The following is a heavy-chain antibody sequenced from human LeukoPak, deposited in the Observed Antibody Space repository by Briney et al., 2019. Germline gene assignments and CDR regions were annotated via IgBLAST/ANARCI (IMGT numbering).Heavy chain of an antibody. D-gene: IGHD6-13*01. CDR1: GFTFSSYG. V-gene: IGHV3-30*02. CDR2: IRYDGSNK. CDR3: AKLGSSSPQDGFDP. Sequence: GGSLRLSCAASGFTFSSYGMHWVRQAPGKGLEWVAFIRYDGSNKYYADSVKGRFTISRDNSKNTLYLQMNSLRAEDTAVYYCAKLGSSSPQDGFDPWGQGTLVTVSS. J-gene: IGHJ5*02.